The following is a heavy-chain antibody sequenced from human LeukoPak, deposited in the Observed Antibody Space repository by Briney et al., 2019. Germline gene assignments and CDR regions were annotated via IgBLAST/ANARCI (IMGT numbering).Heavy chain of an antibody. CDR3: ARDQKGDAFDI. J-gene: IGHJ3*02. Sequence: PGGSLRLSCAASGFTFSSYSMNWVRQAPGKGLEWVSYISSSSSTIYYADSVKGRFTISRDNAKNSLYLQMNSLRAEDTAVYYCARDQKGDAFDIWGQGTMVTVSS. V-gene: IGHV3-48*01. CDR1: GFTFSSYS. CDR2: ISSSSSTI.